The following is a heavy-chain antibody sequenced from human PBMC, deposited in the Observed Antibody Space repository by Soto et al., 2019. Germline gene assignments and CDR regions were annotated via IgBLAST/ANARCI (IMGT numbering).Heavy chain of an antibody. D-gene: IGHD6-13*01. V-gene: IGHV4-59*08. CDR2: IYNSGST. J-gene: IGHJ4*02. CDR1: GGSISSYY. CDR3: ARGSTGDSSSWYRY. Sequence: SETLSLTCTVSGGSISSYYWSWIRQPPGKGLEWIGYIYNSGSTNYNPSLKSRVTISVDTSKNHFSLKLSSVTAADTAVYYCARGSTGDSSSWYRYWGQGTLVTVSS.